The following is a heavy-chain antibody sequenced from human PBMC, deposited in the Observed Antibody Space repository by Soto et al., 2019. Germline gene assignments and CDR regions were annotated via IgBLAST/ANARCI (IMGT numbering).Heavy chain of an antibody. Sequence: GESLKISCKGSGYIFTRYWIGCVRQMPGKGLERMGIIYPGDSDTRYSPSFQGQVTISADKSISTAYLQWSSLKASDTAMYYCARQFQQYYFDYWGQGTLVTVSS. J-gene: IGHJ4*02. CDR2: IYPGDSDT. D-gene: IGHD6-13*01. CDR1: GYIFTRYW. CDR3: ARQFQQYYFDY. V-gene: IGHV5-51*01.